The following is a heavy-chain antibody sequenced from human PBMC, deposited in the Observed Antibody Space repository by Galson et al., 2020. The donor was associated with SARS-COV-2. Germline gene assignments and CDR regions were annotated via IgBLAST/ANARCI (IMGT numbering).Heavy chain of an antibody. CDR3: ARFNVPRLRSLGYYYYGMDV. CDR2: IIPIFGTA. CDR1: GGTFSSYA. V-gene: IGHV1-69*13. D-gene: IGHD4-17*01. Sequence: SVKVSCKASGGTFSSYAISWVRQAPGQGLEWMGGIIPIFGTANYAQKFQGRVTITADESTSTAYMELISLRSEDTAVYYCARFNVPRLRSLGYYYYGMDVWGQGTTVTVSS. J-gene: IGHJ6*02.